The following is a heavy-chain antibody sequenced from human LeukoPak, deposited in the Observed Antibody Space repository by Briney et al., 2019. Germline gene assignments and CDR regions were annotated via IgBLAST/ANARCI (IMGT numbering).Heavy chain of an antibody. J-gene: IGHJ4*02. D-gene: IGHD2-2*01. V-gene: IGHV3-30*03. CDR3: TTDVVGFSDFDY. CDR1: GFTFSSYG. CDR2: ISYDGSYK. Sequence: GGSLRLSCAASGFTFSSYGMHWVRQAPGKGLEWVAVISYDGSYKYYADSVKGRFTISRDNSKNMLYLQMNSLRAEDTAVYYCTTDVVGFSDFDYWGQGTLVTVSS.